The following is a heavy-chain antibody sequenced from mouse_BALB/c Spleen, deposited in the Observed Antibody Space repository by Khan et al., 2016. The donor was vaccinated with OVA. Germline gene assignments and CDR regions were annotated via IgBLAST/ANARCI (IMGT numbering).Heavy chain of an antibody. D-gene: IGHD2-1*01. CDR2: ISSGSSNI. J-gene: IGHJ4*01. V-gene: IGHV5-17*02. CDR1: GFTFSSFG. Sequence: EVQLVESGGGLVQPGGSRKLSCAASGFTFSSFGMHWVRQAPEKGLEWVAYISSGSSNIYYADTVKGRFTISRDNPKDALFMQQTSLRSEDTDMYFWARVSYAYGDAMDYWGQGTSVTVSS. CDR3: ARVSYAYGDAMDY.